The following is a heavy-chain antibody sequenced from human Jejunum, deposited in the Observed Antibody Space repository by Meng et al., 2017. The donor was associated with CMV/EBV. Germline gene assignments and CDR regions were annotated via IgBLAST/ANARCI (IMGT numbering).Heavy chain of an antibody. CDR3: ARVPPSGNYRFDY. CDR1: GDSLSNSRHF. J-gene: IGHJ4*02. CDR2: IDYTGTT. V-gene: IGHV4-39*07. D-gene: IGHD6-19*01. Sequence: QLPLQESGPELVKPSETLSLTCTVSGDSLSNSRHFWGWIRQPPGKGLEWIANIDYTGTTYYNPSLKSRVTISRDTSKNQFSLKLNSVTAADTAVYYCARVPPSGNYRFDYWGQGTLVTVSS.